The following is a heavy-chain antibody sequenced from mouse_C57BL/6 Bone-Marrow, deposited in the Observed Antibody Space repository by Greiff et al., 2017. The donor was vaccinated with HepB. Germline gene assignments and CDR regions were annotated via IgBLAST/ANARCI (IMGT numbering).Heavy chain of an antibody. CDR2: INYDGSST. CDR1: GFTFSDYY. Sequence: EVKLVESEGGLVQPGSSMKLSCTASGFTFSDYYMAWVRQVPEKGLEWVANINYDGSSTYYLDSLKSRFIISRDNAKNILYLQMSSLKSEDTATYYCARDLNDGYYPYFDYWGQGTTLTVSS. V-gene: IGHV5-16*01. D-gene: IGHD2-3*01. J-gene: IGHJ2*01. CDR3: ARDLNDGYYPYFDY.